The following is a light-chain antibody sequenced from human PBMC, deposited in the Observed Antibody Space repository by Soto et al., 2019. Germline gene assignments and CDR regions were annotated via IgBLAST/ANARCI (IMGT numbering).Light chain of an antibody. CDR3: AARDDSLSAL. CDR1: SSNIGSNY. CDR2: RNN. J-gene: IGLJ1*01. V-gene: IGLV1-47*01. Sequence: QSVLTQPPSASGTPGQRVTISCSGSSSNIGSNYVYWYQQLPGTAPKLLIYRNNQRPSGVPDRFSGSKSGTSASLAISGLRSEDEADYYCAARDDSLSALFRTGTTVTVL.